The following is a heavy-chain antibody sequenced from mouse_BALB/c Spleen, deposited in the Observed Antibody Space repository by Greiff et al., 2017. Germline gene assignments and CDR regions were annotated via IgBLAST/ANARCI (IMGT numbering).Heavy chain of an antibody. V-gene: IGHV14-1*02. CDR3: ARGLRDY. J-gene: IGHJ2*01. Sequence: EVKLQESGAELVRPGALVKLSCKASGFNIKDYYMHWVKQRPEQGLEWIGWIDPENGNTIYDPKFQGKASITADTSSNTAYLQLSILTSEDTAVYYCARGLRDYWGQGTTLTVSS. CDR1: GFNIKDYY. CDR2: IDPENGNT.